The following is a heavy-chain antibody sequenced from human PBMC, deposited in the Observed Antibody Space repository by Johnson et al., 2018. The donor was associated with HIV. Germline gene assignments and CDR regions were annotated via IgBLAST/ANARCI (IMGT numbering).Heavy chain of an antibody. Sequence: VQLVESGGTVVRPGGSLRLSCAASGFNLDDYGMSWVRQAPGKGLEWVSGVNWNADTTGYAASVKGRFTISRDTAKKSLYLQMNSLRAEDTALYYCAREGGGSNEDDAFDIWGQGTMVTVSS. CDR1: GFNLDDYG. V-gene: IGHV3-20*04. J-gene: IGHJ3*02. D-gene: IGHD1-26*01. CDR2: VNWNADTT. CDR3: AREGGGSNEDDAFDI.